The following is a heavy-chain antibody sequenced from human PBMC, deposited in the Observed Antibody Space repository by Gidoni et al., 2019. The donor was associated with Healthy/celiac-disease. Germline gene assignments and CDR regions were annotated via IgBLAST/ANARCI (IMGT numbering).Heavy chain of an antibody. Sequence: EVQLLESGGGLVQPGGSLRLSCAASGFTFSSYAMSWVRQAPGKGLEWVSAISGSGGSTYYADSVKGRFTISRDNSKNTLYLQMNSLRAEDTAVYYCAKDGIGGFGELWAPGMDVWGQGTTVTVSS. CDR3: AKDGIGGFGELWAPGMDV. V-gene: IGHV3-23*01. J-gene: IGHJ6*02. CDR2: ISGSGGST. D-gene: IGHD3-10*01. CDR1: GFTFSSYA.